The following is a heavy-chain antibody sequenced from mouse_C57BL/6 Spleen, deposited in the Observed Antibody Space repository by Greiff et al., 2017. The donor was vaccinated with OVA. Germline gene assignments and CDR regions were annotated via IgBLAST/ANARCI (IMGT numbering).Heavy chain of an antibody. CDR2: IWSGGST. V-gene: IGHV2-2*01. D-gene: IGHD1-1*01. Sequence: VQLKESGPGLVQPSQSLSITCTVSGFSLTSYGVHWVRQSPGKGLEWLGVIWSGGSTDYNAAFISRLSISKDNSKSQVFFKMNSLQADDTAIYYCARSPITTVVAKGDAMDYWGQGTSVTVSS. CDR1: GFSLTSYG. CDR3: ARSPITTVVAKGDAMDY. J-gene: IGHJ4*01.